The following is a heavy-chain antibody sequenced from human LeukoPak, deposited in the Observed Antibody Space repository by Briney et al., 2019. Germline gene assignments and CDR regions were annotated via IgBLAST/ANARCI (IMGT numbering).Heavy chain of an antibody. D-gene: IGHD5-18*01. CDR1: GFTFSSYW. CDR3: ARRERYSYGYYYYYYYMDV. Sequence: GGSLRLSCAASGFTFSSYWMSWVRQAPGKGLEWVANIKQDGSEKYYVDSVKGRFTISRDNAKNSLYLQMNSLRAEDTAVYYCARRERYSYGYYYYYYYMDVWGKGTTVTVSS. V-gene: IGHV3-7*01. J-gene: IGHJ6*03. CDR2: IKQDGSEK.